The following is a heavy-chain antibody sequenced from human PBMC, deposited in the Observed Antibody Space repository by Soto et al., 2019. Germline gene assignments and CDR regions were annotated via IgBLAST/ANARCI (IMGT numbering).Heavy chain of an antibody. CDR3: ARVLGLRFLEWSPLLGYYYGMDV. Sequence: PLETLSLTCAVSGGSISSGGYYWSWIRQHPGKGLEWIGYIYYSGSTYYNPSLKSRVTISVDTSKNQFSLKLSSVTAADTAVYYCARVLGLRFLEWSPLLGYYYGMDVWGQGTTVTVSS. CDR1: GGSISSGGYY. V-gene: IGHV4-31*11. J-gene: IGHJ6*02. D-gene: IGHD3-3*01. CDR2: IYYSGST.